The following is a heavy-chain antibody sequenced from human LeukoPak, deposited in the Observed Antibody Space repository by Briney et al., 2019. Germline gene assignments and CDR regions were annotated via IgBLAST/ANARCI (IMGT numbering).Heavy chain of an antibody. D-gene: IGHD2-21*02. CDR2: ITGNGVYT. CDR1: GFTFSSYA. CDR3: AKSYCGGDCG. Sequence: GGSLRLSCAASGFTFSSYAMHWVRQAPGKGLEWVSGITGNGVYTYYADSVRGRFTISRDNSKSTLSLQMNSLRAEDTAVYYCAKSYCGGDCGWGPGTLVIVSS. V-gene: IGHV3-23*01. J-gene: IGHJ4*02.